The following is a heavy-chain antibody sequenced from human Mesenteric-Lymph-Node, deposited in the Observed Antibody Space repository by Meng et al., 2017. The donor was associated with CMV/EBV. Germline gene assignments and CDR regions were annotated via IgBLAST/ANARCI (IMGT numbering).Heavy chain of an antibody. CDR1: YTFCDYG. CDR2: ISGYNGDT. J-gene: IGHJ5*02. V-gene: IGHV1-18*01. CDR3: ARESRRYGSGSRNWFDP. D-gene: IGHD3-10*01. Sequence: YTFCDYGCSEVRQAPGQGREWVGWISGYNGDTKYAQKFQGRVTMATDTSTSTAYMELRSLRFDDTAVYYCARESRRYGSGSRNWFDPWGQGTLVTVSS.